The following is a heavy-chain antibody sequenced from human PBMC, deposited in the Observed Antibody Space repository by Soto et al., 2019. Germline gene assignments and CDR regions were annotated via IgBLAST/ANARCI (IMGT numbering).Heavy chain of an antibody. CDR1: GFTFSSYA. Sequence: PGGSLRLSCAASGFTFSSYAMHWVRQAPGKGLEWVAVISYDGSNKYYADSVKGRFTISRDNSKNTLYLQMNSLRAEDTAVYYCARDGGIWFGELYYGMAVWGQGTTVTVSS. CDR2: ISYDGSNK. V-gene: IGHV3-30-3*01. J-gene: IGHJ6*02. CDR3: ARDGGIWFGELYYGMAV. D-gene: IGHD3-10*01.